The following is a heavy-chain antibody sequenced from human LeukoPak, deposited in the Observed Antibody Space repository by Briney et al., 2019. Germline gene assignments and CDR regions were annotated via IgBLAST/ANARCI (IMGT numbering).Heavy chain of an antibody. CDR3: ATGGSIGRTPFDY. D-gene: IGHD1-14*01. CDR1: GYTFTSYA. J-gene: IGHJ4*02. V-gene: IGHV1-3*01. CDR2: INAGNGNT. Sequence: ASVTVSCTASGYTFTSYAMHWVRQAPGQRLEWMGWINAGNGNTKYSQKFQGRVTITRDTSASTAYMELSSLRSEDTAVYYCATGGSIGRTPFDYWGQGTLVTVSS.